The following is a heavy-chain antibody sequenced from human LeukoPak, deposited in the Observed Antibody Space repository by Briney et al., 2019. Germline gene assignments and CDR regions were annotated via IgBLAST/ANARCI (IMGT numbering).Heavy chain of an antibody. CDR2: INPSGGST. V-gene: IGHV1-46*01. CDR1: GYTFTSYY. CDR3: ARARISGGNWFDP. J-gene: IGHJ5*02. Sequence: ASVKVSCKASGYTFTSYYMHWVRQAPGRGLEWMGIINPSGGSTSYAQKFQGGVTMTRDTSTSTVYMELSSLRSEDTAVYYCARARISGGNWFDPWGQGTLVTVSS.